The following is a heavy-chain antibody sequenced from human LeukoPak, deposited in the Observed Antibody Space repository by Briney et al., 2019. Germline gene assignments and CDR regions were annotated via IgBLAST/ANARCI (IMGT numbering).Heavy chain of an antibody. J-gene: IGHJ4*02. CDR3: ARRPLEVGGNYYFDY. Sequence: PSGTLSLTCAVSGASISSANWWSWVRPPPGKGLEWIGEIYHSGSTSYNPSLKSRVTISVDKSENQFSLKLNSLTAADTAVYYCARRPLEVGGNYYFDYWGQGTLVTVSS. D-gene: IGHD1-26*01. CDR1: GASISSANW. CDR2: IYHSGST. V-gene: IGHV4-4*02.